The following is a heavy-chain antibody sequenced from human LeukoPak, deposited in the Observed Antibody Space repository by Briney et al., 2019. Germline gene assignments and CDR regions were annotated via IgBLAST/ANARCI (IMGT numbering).Heavy chain of an antibody. CDR2: IEGGGHST. CDR1: GFIFGDFA. J-gene: IGHJ4*02. V-gene: IGHV3-23*01. D-gene: IGHD1-26*01. Sequence: GRSLRLSCAASGFIFGDFAMDWVRQAPGKGLEWISGIEGGGHSTHYADSVKGRFTISRDNSKNALYLQMNSLRAEDTAVYYCARSGMGSTGNGLDHWGQGTLVTVSS. CDR3: ARSGMGSTGNGLDH.